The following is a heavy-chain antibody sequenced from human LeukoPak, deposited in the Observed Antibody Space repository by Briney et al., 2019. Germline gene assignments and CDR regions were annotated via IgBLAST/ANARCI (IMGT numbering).Heavy chain of an antibody. Sequence: GGSLRLSCAASGFTFSSYGMSWVRQAPGKGLEWVSSISSSSSYIYYADSVKGRFTISRDNAKNSLYLQMNSLRAEDTAVYYCAKKGYYDSSGYPGGDYYYYYMDVWGKGTTVTVSS. V-gene: IGHV3-21*04. CDR1: GFTFSSYG. D-gene: IGHD3-22*01. CDR3: AKKGYYDSSGYPGGDYYYYYMDV. J-gene: IGHJ6*03. CDR2: ISSSSSYI.